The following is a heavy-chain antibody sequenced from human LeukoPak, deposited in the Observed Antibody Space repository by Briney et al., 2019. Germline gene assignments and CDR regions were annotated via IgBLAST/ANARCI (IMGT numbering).Heavy chain of an antibody. J-gene: IGHJ3*02. CDR1: GFTFSSYG. Sequence: GGSLRLSCAASGFTFSSYGMHWVRQAPGKGLEWVAVIWYDGSNKYYADSVKGRFTISRDNSKNTLYLQMNSLRAEDTAVYYCARNSGSLTTPDAFDIWGQGTMVTVSS. CDR2: IWYDGSNK. D-gene: IGHD1-26*01. CDR3: ARNSGSLTTPDAFDI. V-gene: IGHV3-33*01.